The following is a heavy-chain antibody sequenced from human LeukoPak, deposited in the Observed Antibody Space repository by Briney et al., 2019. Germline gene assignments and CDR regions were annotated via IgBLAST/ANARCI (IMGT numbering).Heavy chain of an antibody. CDR1: GFTFSSYA. Sequence: PGGSLRLSCSASGFTFSSYAMHWVRQAPGKGLEYVSAISSNGGSTYYADSVKGRFTISRDNSKNTLYLQMSSLRAEDTAVYYCVEGEMITFGGVIVNGAFDIWGQGTMVTVSS. D-gene: IGHD3-16*02. CDR2: ISSNGGST. J-gene: IGHJ3*02. CDR3: VEGEMITFGGVIVNGAFDI. V-gene: IGHV3-64D*06.